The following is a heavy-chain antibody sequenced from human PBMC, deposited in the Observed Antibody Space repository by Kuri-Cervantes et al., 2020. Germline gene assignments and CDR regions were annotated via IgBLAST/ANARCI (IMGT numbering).Heavy chain of an antibody. CDR2: IIPIFGTT. V-gene: IGHV1-69*13. CDR1: GGTFSSYA. CDR3: ARGVDGDCYRGGAFDI. Sequence: SVKVSCKASGGTFSSYAISWVRQAPGQGLEWMGGIIPIFGTTNYAQKFQGRVTITADESTSTAYMELSSLRSEDTAVYYCARGVDGDCYRGGAFDIWGQGTMVTVSS. J-gene: IGHJ3*02. D-gene: IGHD2-21*02.